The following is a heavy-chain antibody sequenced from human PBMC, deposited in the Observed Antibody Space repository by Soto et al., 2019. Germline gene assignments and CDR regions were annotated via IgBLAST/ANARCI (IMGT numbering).Heavy chain of an antibody. V-gene: IGHV3-33*01. J-gene: IGHJ5*02. CDR3: ARDNQDIMGTASGRSVVRGLDP. Sequence: QVQLVESGGGVVQPGKSLRLSCEGSGFTFSSHGIYWVRQAPGKGLEWVAGVWYDGRNKFYADSVKGRFSISRDKFNDTVYLEMNSLRVEDTALYYCARDNQDIMGTASGRSVVRGLDPWGQGTLVTVSS. CDR2: VWYDGRNK. D-gene: IGHD2-21*02. CDR1: GFTFSSHG.